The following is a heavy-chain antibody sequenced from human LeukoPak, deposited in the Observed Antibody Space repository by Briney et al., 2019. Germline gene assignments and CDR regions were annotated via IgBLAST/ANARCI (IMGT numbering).Heavy chain of an antibody. Sequence: TGGSLRLSCAASGFTFDDYAMHWVRQAPGKGLEWVSGISWNSGSIGYADSVKGRFTISRDNAKNSLYLQMNSLRAEDTALYYCAKGALAAAGTHFDYWGQGTLVTVSS. CDR3: AKGALAAAGTHFDY. CDR1: GFTFDDYA. D-gene: IGHD6-13*01. CDR2: ISWNSGSI. J-gene: IGHJ4*02. V-gene: IGHV3-9*01.